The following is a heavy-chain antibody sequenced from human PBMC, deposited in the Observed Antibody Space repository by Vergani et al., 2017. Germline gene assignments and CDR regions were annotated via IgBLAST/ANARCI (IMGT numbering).Heavy chain of an antibody. CDR1: GYDFTNYG. CDR2: ISAYNGNT. CDR3: ARGQSGSYYRYFEH. V-gene: IGHV1-18*01. Sequence: QVQLVQSGAEVKKPGASVKVSCKASGYDFTNYGLGWVRQAPGQGLEWMGWISAYNGNTKYAQKFQGRVSVTTDTSTTTVYMELRRLTSDDTAVYYCARGQSGSYYRYFEHWGQGTLVIVSS. D-gene: IGHD3-10*01. J-gene: IGHJ1*01.